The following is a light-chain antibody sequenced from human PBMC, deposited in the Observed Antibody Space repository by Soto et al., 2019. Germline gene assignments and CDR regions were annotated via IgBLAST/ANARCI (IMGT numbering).Light chain of an antibody. CDR2: KND. J-gene: IGLJ2*01. CDR3: STWDDGLSGVL. Sequence: QSVLTQPPSASGTPGQSVTISCSGRISNIGSNYVHWYQQLPGTAPKLLIYKNDQRPSGVPDRISGSKSGTSASLAISGLRSEDEADYYCSTWDDGLSGVLFGGGTKLTV. V-gene: IGLV1-47*01. CDR1: ISNIGSNY.